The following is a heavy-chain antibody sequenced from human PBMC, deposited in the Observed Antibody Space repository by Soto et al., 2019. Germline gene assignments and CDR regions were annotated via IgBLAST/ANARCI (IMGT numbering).Heavy chain of an antibody. Sequence: GGSLRLSCAASGFTFSSYAMSWVRRAPGKGLEWVSAISGSGGSTYYADSVKGRFTISRDNSKNTLYLQMNSLRAEDTAVYYCAKDLRFLEWFTWFDPWGQGTLVTVSS. CDR1: GFTFSSYA. V-gene: IGHV3-23*01. J-gene: IGHJ5*02. CDR2: ISGSGGST. CDR3: AKDLRFLEWFTWFDP. D-gene: IGHD3-3*01.